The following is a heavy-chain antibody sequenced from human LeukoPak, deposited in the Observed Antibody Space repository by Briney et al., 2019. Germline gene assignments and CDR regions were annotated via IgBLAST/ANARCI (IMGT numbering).Heavy chain of an antibody. CDR2: INPNSGGT. J-gene: IGHJ6*03. CDR1: GYTFTGYY. V-gene: IGHV1-2*02. CDR3: ARDPNWNGPNYYMDV. Sequence: ASVKVSCKASGYTFTGYYMHWVRQAPGQGLEWMGWINPNSGGTNYAQKFQGRVTMTRDMSTSTVYMELSSLRSEDTAVYYCARDPNWNGPNYYMDVWGKGTTVTVSS. D-gene: IGHD1-1*01.